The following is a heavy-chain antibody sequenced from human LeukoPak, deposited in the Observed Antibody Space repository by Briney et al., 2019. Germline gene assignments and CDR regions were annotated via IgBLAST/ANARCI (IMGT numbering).Heavy chain of an antibody. V-gene: IGHV3-21*04. D-gene: IGHD5-18*01. J-gene: IGHJ6*02. CDR2: ISSSSSYI. Sequence: GGSLRLSCAASGFTFSSYSMNWVRQAPGKGLEWVSSISSSSSYIYYADSVKGRFTISRDNAKNSLYLQMNSLRAEDTALYYCAKDFGYSYGPASMDVWGQGTTVTVSS. CDR1: GFTFSSYS. CDR3: AKDFGYSYGPASMDV.